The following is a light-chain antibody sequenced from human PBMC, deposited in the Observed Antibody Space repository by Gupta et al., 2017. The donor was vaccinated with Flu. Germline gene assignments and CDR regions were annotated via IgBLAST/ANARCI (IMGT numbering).Light chain of an antibody. J-gene: IGLJ3*02. CDR1: SSDVGSYNL. CDR3: CSYAGSSTFWV. Sequence: SSDVGSYNLVSWFQQHPGKAPKLMIYEVTKRPSGVSTRFAGSKSVNTASLTISGLQAEDEAEYYCCSYAGSSTFWVFGGGTKMTVL. V-gene: IGLV2-23*02. CDR2: EVT.